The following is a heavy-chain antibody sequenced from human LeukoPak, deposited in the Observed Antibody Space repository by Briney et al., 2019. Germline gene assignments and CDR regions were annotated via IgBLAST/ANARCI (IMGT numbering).Heavy chain of an antibody. D-gene: IGHD3-22*01. J-gene: IGHJ4*02. Sequence: PGGSLRLSCAASGFTLGTHCMTWVRQAPGKGLEWVSSISSSSNYIHYADSVKGRFTISRDNAENSLYLQMNGLRAEDTAMYYCVRPQGGYYYDSSGYYQGPLDYWSQGTLVTVSS. V-gene: IGHV3-21*01. CDR2: ISSSSNYI. CDR3: VRPQGGYYYDSSGYYQGPLDY. CDR1: GFTLGTHC.